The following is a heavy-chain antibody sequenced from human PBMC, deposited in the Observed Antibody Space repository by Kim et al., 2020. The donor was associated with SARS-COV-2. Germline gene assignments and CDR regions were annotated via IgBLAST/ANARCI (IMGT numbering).Heavy chain of an antibody. CDR3: ARAGLLWFGELLPLGRLDY. Sequence: GGSLILSCAASGFTFSSYAMHWVRQAPGKGLEWVAVISYDGSNKYYADSVKGRFTISRDNSKNTLYLQMNSLRAEDTAVYYCARAGLLWFGELLPLGRLDYWGQGTLVTVSS. D-gene: IGHD3-10*01. V-gene: IGHV3-30*04. CDR2: ISYDGSNK. J-gene: IGHJ4*02. CDR1: GFTFSSYA.